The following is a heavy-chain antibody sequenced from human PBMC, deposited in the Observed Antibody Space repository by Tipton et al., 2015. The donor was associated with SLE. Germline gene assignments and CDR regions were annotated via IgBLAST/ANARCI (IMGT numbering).Heavy chain of an antibody. D-gene: IGHD1-26*01. Sequence: TLSLTCSVSDGSISDYYWTWIRQPAGEGLEWIGRIYASGSTNYNPSLKSRVTISVDTSKNQFSLKLSSVTAADTAVYYCARERSVVGAPGDAFDIWGQGTMVTVSS. CDR2: IYASGST. V-gene: IGHV4-4*07. CDR1: DGSISDYY. J-gene: IGHJ3*02. CDR3: ARERSVVGAPGDAFDI.